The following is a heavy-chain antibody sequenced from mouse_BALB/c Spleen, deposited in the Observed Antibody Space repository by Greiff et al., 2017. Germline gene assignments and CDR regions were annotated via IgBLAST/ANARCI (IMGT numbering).Heavy chain of an antibody. Sequence: EVQLQQSGPELVKPGASVKISCKASGYTFTDYNMHWVKQSHGKSLEWIGYIYPYNDGTKYNEKFKGKATLTSDKSSSTAYMELSSLTSEDSAVYYCAGPFAYWGQGTLVTVSA. CDR3: AGPFAY. CDR2: IYPYNDGT. CDR1: GYTFTDYN. V-gene: IGHV1S29*02. J-gene: IGHJ3*01.